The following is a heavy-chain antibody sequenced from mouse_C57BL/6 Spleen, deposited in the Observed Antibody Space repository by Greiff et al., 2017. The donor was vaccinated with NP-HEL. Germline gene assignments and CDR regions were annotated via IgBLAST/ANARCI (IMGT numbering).Heavy chain of an antibody. D-gene: IGHD1-1*01. J-gene: IGHJ3*01. CDR2: IHPNSGST. V-gene: IGHV1-64*01. Sequence: QVQLQQPGAELVKPGASVKLSCKASGYTFTSYWMHWVKQRPGQGLEWIGMIHPNSGSTNYNEKFKSKATLTVDKSSSTAYMQLSSLTSEDSAVYYWARPGRETTVVARRPAWFAYWGQGTLVTVSA. CDR3: ARPGRETTVVARRPAWFAY. CDR1: GYTFTSYW.